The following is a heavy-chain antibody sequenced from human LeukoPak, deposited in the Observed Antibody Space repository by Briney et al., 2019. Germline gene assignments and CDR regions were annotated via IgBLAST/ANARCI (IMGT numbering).Heavy chain of an antibody. CDR3: AREAGYSSSWFAPGAFDI. J-gene: IGHJ3*02. V-gene: IGHV3-30*02. D-gene: IGHD6-13*01. CDR1: GFTFSSYG. Sequence: GGSLRLSCAASGFTFSSYGMHWVRQAPGKGLEWVAFIRYDGSNKYYADSVKGRFTISRDNSKNTLYLQMNSLRAEDTAVYYCAREAGYSSSWFAPGAFDIWGQGTMVTVSS. CDR2: IRYDGSNK.